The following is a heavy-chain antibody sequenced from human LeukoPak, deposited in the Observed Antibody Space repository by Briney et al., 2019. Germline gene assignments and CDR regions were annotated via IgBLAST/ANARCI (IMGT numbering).Heavy chain of an antibody. CDR2: IYTSGGT. J-gene: IGHJ3*02. CDR3: ASDPVWVGAFDI. Sequence: SETLSLTCSVSGGSISTYYWSWIRQPAGKGLEWIGRIYTSGGTNYNPSLKSRVTMSVDTSKSQFSLNLSSVTAADTAVYYCASDPVWVGAFDIWGQGTMVTVSS. CDR1: GGSISTYY. D-gene: IGHD1-26*01. V-gene: IGHV4-4*07.